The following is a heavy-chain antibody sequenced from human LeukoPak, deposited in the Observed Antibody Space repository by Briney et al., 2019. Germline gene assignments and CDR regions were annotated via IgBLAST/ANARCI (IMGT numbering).Heavy chain of an antibody. CDR2: INHSGST. Sequence: PSETLSLTCAVYGGSFSGYYWSWIRQPPGKGLEWIGEINHSGSTNYNPSLKSRVTISVDTSKNQFSLKLSSVTAADTAVYYCARALGYSSSQVYNYWGQGTLVTVFS. J-gene: IGHJ4*02. V-gene: IGHV4-34*01. CDR3: ARALGYSSSQVYNY. CDR1: GGSFSGYY. D-gene: IGHD6-6*01.